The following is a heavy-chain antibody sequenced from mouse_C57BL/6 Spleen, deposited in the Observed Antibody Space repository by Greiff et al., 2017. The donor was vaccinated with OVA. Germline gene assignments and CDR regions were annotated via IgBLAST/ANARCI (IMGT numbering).Heavy chain of an antibody. CDR2: ISDGGSYT. V-gene: IGHV5-4*01. J-gene: IGHJ2*01. CDR1: GFTFSSYA. Sequence: EVQGVESGGGLVKPGGSLKLSCAASGFTFSSYAMSWVRQTPEKRLEWVATISDGGSYTYYPDNVKGRFTISRDNAKNNLYLQMSHLKSEDTAMYYCATPSYYFDYWGQGTTLTVSS. CDR3: ATPSYYFDY.